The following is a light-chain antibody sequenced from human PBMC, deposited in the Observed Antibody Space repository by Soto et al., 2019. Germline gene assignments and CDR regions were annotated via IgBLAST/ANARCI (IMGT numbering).Light chain of an antibody. V-gene: IGKV1-5*03. Sequence: DIQMTQSPSTLSASVGDRVTITCRASQRISSWLAWYQQKPGKAPKLLIYKAFSLKSGVPSRFSGSGSGTEFTLTISSLQPDDFATYYCQQYNSYPISLGQGTRLEIK. CDR3: QQYNSYPIS. J-gene: IGKJ5*01. CDR2: KAF. CDR1: QRISSW.